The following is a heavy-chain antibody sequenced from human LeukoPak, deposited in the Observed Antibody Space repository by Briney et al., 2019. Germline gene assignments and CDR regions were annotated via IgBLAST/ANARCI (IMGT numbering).Heavy chain of an antibody. CDR1: GGSISSYY. CDR3: ARGPNLVGATRGYYFDY. V-gene: IGHV4-59*01. J-gene: IGHJ4*02. D-gene: IGHD1-26*01. Sequence: SETLSLTCTVSGGSISSYYWSWIRQPPGKGLEWIGYIYYSGSTNYNPSLKSRVTISVDTSKNQFSLKLSSVTAADTAVYYCARGPNLVGATRGYYFDYWGQGTLVTVSS. CDR2: IYYSGST.